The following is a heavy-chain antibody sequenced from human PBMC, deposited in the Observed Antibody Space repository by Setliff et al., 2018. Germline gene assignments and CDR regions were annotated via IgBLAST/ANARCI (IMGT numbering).Heavy chain of an antibody. CDR1: GDSISSGDYF. V-gene: IGHV4-30-4*08. CDR2: IYHSGSA. CDR3: AREVGTSTSSDAFDA. D-gene: IGHD1-26*01. J-gene: IGHJ3*01. Sequence: SETLSLTCTVSGDSISSGDYFWSWIRQPPGKGLEWIAYIYHSGSAYYNPSLKSRVTMSVDTSKNQFSLHLTSVTAADTAVHYCAREVGTSTSSDAFDAWGQGMMVTVSS.